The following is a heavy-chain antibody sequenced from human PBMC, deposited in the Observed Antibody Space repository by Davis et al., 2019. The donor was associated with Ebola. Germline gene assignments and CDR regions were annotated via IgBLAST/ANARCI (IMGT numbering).Heavy chain of an antibody. CDR3: ARIVATYGAYYYYGMDV. J-gene: IGHJ6*02. Sequence: GESLKISCAASGFTFSSYSMNWVRQAPGKGLEWVSYISSSSSTIYYADSVKGRFTISRHNAKNSLYLQMNSLRDEDTAVYYCARIVATYGAYYYYGMDVWGQGTTVTVSS. CDR1: GFTFSSYS. V-gene: IGHV3-48*02. CDR2: ISSSSSTI. D-gene: IGHD5-12*01.